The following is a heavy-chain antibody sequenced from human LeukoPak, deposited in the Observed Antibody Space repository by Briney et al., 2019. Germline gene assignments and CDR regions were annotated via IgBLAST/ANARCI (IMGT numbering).Heavy chain of an antibody. Sequence: SVKVSCKASGGTFSSYAISWVRQAPGQGLEWMGGIIPIFGTANYAQKFQGRVTITADESTSTAYVELSSLRSEDTAVYYCARGNYGSGSYYKFDYWGQGTLVTVSS. V-gene: IGHV1-69*01. J-gene: IGHJ4*02. CDR2: IIPIFGTA. CDR1: GGTFSSYA. D-gene: IGHD3-10*01. CDR3: ARGNYGSGSYYKFDY.